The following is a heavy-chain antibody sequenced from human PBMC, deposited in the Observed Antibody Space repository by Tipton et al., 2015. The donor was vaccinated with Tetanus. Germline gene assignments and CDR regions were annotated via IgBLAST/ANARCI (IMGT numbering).Heavy chain of an antibody. Sequence: SLRLSCAASGFTFSSYSMNWVRQAPGKGLEWVSSISSSSSYIYYADSVKGRFTISRDNAKNSLYLQMNSLRAEDTAVYYCASGLDCHDSSGYYYAFDYWGQGTLVTVSS. V-gene: IGHV3-21*01. CDR3: ASGLDCHDSSGYYYAFDY. D-gene: IGHD3-22*01. J-gene: IGHJ4*02. CDR2: ISSSSSYI. CDR1: GFTFSSYS.